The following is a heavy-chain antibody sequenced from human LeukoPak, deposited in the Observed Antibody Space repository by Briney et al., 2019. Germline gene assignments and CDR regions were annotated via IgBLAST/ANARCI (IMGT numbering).Heavy chain of an antibody. V-gene: IGHV4-59*08. CDR1: GGSISSYY. J-gene: IGHJ4*02. CDR2: IYYSGST. Sequence: PSETLSLTCAVYGGSISSYYWSWIRQPPGKGLEWIGYIYYSGSTNYNPSLKSRVTISVDTSKNQFSLKLSSVTAADTAVYYCARRQRGLFDYWGQGTLVTVSS. CDR3: ARRQRGLFDY.